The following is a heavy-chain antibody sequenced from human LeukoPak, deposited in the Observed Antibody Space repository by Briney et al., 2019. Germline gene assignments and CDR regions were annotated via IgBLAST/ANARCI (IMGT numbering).Heavy chain of an antibody. V-gene: IGHV3-23*01. D-gene: IGHD1-1*01. J-gene: IGHJ3*02. Sequence: GGSLRLSCAASGFTFSSYAMSWVRQAPGKGLEWVSAISGSGGSTYYADSVKGRFTISRDNSKNTLYLQMNSLRAEDTAVYYSAKDSGRPHDAFDIWGQGTMVTVSS. CDR2: ISGSGGST. CDR1: GFTFSSYA. CDR3: AKDSGRPHDAFDI.